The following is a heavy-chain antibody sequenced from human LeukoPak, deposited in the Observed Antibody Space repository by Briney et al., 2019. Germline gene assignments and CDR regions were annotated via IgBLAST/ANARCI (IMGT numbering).Heavy chain of an antibody. CDR3: ARNAPAGFGYFDY. J-gene: IGHJ4*02. Sequence: GGSLRLSCAASGFTFSSYSMNWVRQAPGKGLEWVSSISSSSSYIYYADSVEGRFTISRDNAKNSLYLQMNSPRAEDTAVYYCARNAPAGFGYFDYWGQGTLVTVSS. CDR1: GFTFSSYS. V-gene: IGHV3-21*01. D-gene: IGHD3-16*01. CDR2: ISSSSSYI.